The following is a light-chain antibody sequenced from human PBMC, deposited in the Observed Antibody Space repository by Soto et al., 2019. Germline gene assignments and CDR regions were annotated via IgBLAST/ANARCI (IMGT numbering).Light chain of an antibody. CDR3: SSYAGSNNYVV. CDR1: SSDIGAYNF. V-gene: IGLV2-8*01. J-gene: IGLJ2*01. Sequence: QSALTQPPSASGSPGQSVSISCTGTSSDIGAYNFVSWYQQHPDKAPRLMIYGVSKRPSGVPDRFSGSKSGNTASLTVSGLQAEDEADYYCSSYAGSNNYVVFGGGTKLTVL. CDR2: GVS.